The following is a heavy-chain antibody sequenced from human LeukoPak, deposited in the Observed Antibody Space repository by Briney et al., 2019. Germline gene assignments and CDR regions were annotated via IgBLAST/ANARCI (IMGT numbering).Heavy chain of an antibody. D-gene: IGHD3-10*01. CDR1: GFTFSSYW. CDR3: ARDATLVRGVIDN. J-gene: IGHJ4*02. V-gene: IGHV3-74*01. CDR2: INSDGSTT. Sequence: GGSLRLSCGASGFTFSSYWMHWVRQVPGKGLVWVSRINSDGSTTTYAESEKGRFTISRDNAKNTLYLQVNSLRAEDTAVYYCARDATLVRGVIDNWGQGTLVTVSS.